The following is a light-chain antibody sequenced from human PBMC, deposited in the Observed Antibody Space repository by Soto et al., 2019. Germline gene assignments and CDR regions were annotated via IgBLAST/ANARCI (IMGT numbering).Light chain of an antibody. J-gene: IGKJ5*01. V-gene: IGKV1-13*02. CDR3: QQFNSYPLP. Sequence: AIQLTQPPSSLSASVGDRVTITCRARQGISSALAWYQQNPGKAPKLLIYDASSLESGVPSRFSGSGSGTDFTLTISILQPEDFATYYCQQFNSYPLPFVHGTRLEIK. CDR1: QGISSA. CDR2: DAS.